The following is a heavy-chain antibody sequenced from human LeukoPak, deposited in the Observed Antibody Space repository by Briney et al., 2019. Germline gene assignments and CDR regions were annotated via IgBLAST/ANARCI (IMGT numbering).Heavy chain of an antibody. V-gene: IGHV4-4*02. CDR1: GGSISSSNW. Sequence: SETLSLTCAVSGGSISSSNWWSWVRQPPGKGLEWIGEIYHSGSTNYNPPLKSRVTISVDKSKNQFSLKLSSVTAADTAVYYCARLTRYYGSGSYYANWGQGTLVTVSS. J-gene: IGHJ4*02. D-gene: IGHD3-10*01. CDR3: ARLTRYYGSGSYYAN. CDR2: IYHSGST.